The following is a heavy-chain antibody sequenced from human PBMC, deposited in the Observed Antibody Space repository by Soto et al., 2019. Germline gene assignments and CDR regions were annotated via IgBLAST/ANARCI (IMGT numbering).Heavy chain of an antibody. Sequence: GGSLRLSCAASGFTFNNYALTWVRQVPGRGLEWVSTIPAGGFDTYYADSVKGRFTISRDDSENTLYLQMNSLRAEDTAIYYCAKQNSGSYPFDYWGQGTLVTVSS. V-gene: IGHV3-23*01. CDR2: IPAGGFDT. J-gene: IGHJ4*02. CDR1: GFTFNNYA. D-gene: IGHD5-12*01. CDR3: AKQNSGSYPFDY.